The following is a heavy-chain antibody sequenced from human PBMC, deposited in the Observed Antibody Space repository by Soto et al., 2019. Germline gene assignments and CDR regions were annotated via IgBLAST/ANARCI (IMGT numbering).Heavy chain of an antibody. V-gene: IGHV3-30*18. J-gene: IGHJ4*02. Sequence: GGSLIRSCAASGFTFSSYAMHWVRQAPCKWLEWVAVISYDGSNKYYADPAKLRFTISRDNSKNTLYLQMNSLRAEDTAVYYCAKDSDIVVVVAANPLDYWGQRTL. CDR1: GFTFSSYA. D-gene: IGHD2-15*01. CDR2: ISYDGSNK. CDR3: AKDSDIVVVVAANPLDY.